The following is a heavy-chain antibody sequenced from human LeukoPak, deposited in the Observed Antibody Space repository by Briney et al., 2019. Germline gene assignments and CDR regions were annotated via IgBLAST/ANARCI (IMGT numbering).Heavy chain of an antibody. J-gene: IGHJ4*02. CDR1: GYTFTSHG. CDR3: ARDLSTGTIDY. Sequence: ASVKVSCKASGYTFTSHGISWVRQAPGQGLEWMGWISAYSGNTNYAQKFQGRVTMTTDTSTSTAYMELRSLRSDDTAVYYCARDLSTGTIDYWAQGTLVTVSS. V-gene: IGHV1-18*01. CDR2: ISAYSGNT. D-gene: IGHD1-1*01.